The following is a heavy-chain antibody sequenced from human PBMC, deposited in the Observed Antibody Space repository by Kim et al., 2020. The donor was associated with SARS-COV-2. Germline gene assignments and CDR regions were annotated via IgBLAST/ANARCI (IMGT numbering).Heavy chain of an antibody. J-gene: IGHJ6*01. D-gene: IGHD3-22*01. V-gene: IGHV4-34*01. CDR3: ASLTLGWGGWLLPYGMDV. CDR1: GGSFSGYY. CDR2: INHSGST. Sequence: SETLSLTCAVYGGSFSGYYWSWIRQPPGKGLEWIGEINHSGSTNYNPSLKSRVTISVDTSKNQFSLKLSSVTAADTAVYYCASLTLGWGGWLLPYGMDV.